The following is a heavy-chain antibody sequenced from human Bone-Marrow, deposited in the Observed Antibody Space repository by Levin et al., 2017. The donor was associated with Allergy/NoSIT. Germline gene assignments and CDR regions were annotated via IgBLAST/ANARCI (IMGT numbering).Heavy chain of an antibody. D-gene: IGHD4-23*01. CDR2: ITNSGRT. CDR1: GFTFNNYA. CDR3: AKEMTTVVPVFDY. J-gene: IGHJ4*02. V-gene: IGHV3-23*01. Sequence: GGSLRLSCAASGFTFNNYAMSWVRQAPGKGLEWVSAITNSGRTYYADSVKGRFTVSRDNSKNTLYLQMNSLRADDTAVYYCAKEMTTVVPVFDYWGQGTLVTVYS.